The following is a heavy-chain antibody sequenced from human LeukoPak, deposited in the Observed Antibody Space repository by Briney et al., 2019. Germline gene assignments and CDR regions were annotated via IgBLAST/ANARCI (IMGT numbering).Heavy chain of an antibody. CDR3: ARDGPHYDLDV. J-gene: IGHJ6*02. CDR1: GFTFSSYS. D-gene: IGHD3-3*01. Sequence: GGSLRLSCAASGFTFSSYSMNWVRQAPGKGLEWVSSISSSSSYIYYADSVKGRFTISRDVSKNSLYLQMNSLRVEDTAVYYCARDGPHYDLDVWGQGTTVTVSS. V-gene: IGHV3-21*01. CDR2: ISSSSSYI.